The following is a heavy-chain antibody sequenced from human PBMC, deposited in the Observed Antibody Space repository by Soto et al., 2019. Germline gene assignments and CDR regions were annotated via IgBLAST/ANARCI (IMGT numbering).Heavy chain of an antibody. Sequence: GGSLRLSCAASGFTFSKYAMTWALQAPGKGLEWVSAISSNGAGTYYVDSVKGRFTVSRDNSKNTLYLQMNSLRAEDTAVYYCARDATSGYDSWFDYWGQGTLVTVSS. CDR2: ISSNGAGT. J-gene: IGHJ4*02. CDR1: GFTFSKYA. D-gene: IGHD5-12*01. CDR3: ARDATSGYDSWFDY. V-gene: IGHV3-23*01.